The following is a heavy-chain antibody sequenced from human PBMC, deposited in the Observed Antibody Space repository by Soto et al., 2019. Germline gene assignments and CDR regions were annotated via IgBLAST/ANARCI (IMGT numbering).Heavy chain of an antibody. CDR1: GYTFTSYA. V-gene: IGHV1-3*01. CDR2: INAGNGNT. D-gene: IGHD6-13*01. Sequence: ASVKVSCKASGYTFTSYAMHWVRQAPGQRLEWMGWINAGNGNTKYSQKFQGRVTITRDTSASTAYMELSSLRSEDTAVYYCARSWAYSSSWAFQYGMYVWGQGTTVTVSS. CDR3: ARSWAYSSSWAFQYGMYV. J-gene: IGHJ6*02.